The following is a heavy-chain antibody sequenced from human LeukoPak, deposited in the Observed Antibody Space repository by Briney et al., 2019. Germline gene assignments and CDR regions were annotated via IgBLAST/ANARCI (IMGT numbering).Heavy chain of an antibody. CDR1: RFAFRNNA. D-gene: IGHD3-10*01. CDR3: VRGWFLSVWSYHWDV. CDR2: IKEDGSEK. V-gene: IGHV3-7*01. J-gene: IGHJ6*02. Sequence: GALRLSCADSRFAFRNNAIHWVHQAPGKGLKWVANIKEDGSEKYYADSVKGRFTISRDDAKNSLYLEINSLTVEDTAVYYCVRGWFLSVWSYHWDVWGQGTTVTVSS.